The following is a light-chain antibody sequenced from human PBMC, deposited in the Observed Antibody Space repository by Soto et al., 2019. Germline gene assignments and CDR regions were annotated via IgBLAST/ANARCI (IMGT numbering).Light chain of an antibody. V-gene: IGLV2-14*01. CDR3: SSYTRANTHV. CDR2: EVS. J-gene: IGLJ1*01. CDR1: SSDVGGYNY. Sequence: QSALTQPASVSGSPGQSITISCTGTSSDVGGYNYVSWYQQHPGKAPKLMIYEVSNRPSGVSDRFSGSKSGNTASLTISGLQAEDEAHYYCSSYTRANTHVFGTGTKVTVL.